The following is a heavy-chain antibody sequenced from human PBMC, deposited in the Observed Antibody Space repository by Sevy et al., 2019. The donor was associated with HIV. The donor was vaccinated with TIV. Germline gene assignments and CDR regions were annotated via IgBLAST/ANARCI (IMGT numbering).Heavy chain of an antibody. V-gene: IGHV4-39*01. CDR2: IYCGGST. CDR3: ARGRITFFDD. J-gene: IGHJ4*02. D-gene: IGHD3-16*01. Sequence: SETLSLTCIVSGGPISTCTNFWGWIRQPPGKGLEWIGSIYCGGSTYYNPSLKRRVAISVDTSKNQFSLKVNSGRAADTAVYYCARGRITFFDDWGQGALVTVSS. CDR1: GGPISTCTNF.